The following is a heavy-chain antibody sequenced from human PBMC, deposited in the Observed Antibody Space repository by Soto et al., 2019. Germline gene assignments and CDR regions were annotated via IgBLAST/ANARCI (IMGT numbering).Heavy chain of an antibody. CDR3: TRDGGGSSPPYYYYYMDV. J-gene: IGHJ6*03. D-gene: IGHD3-16*01. V-gene: IGHV3-49*03. CDR1: GFTFGDYA. CDR2: IRSKAYGGTT. Sequence: GGSLRLSCTASGFTFGDYAMSWFRQAPGKGLEWVGFIRSKAYGGTTEYAASVKGRFTISRDDSKSIAYLQMNSLKTEDTAVYYCTRDGGGSSPPYYYYYMDVWGKGTTVTVSS.